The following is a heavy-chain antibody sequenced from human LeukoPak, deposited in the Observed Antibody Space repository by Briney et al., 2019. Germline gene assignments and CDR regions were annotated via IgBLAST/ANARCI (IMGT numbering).Heavy chain of an antibody. CDR1: GGSISSYY. Sequence: SETLSLTCTVPGGSISSYYWSWIRQPAGKGLEWIGRIYTSGSTNYNPSLKSRVTMSADTSKNQFSLKLSSVTAADTAVYYCARGIGLVSGSSTEDAFDIWGQGTMVIVSS. D-gene: IGHD1-26*01. V-gene: IGHV4-4*07. J-gene: IGHJ3*02. CDR3: ARGIGLVSGSSTEDAFDI. CDR2: IYTSGST.